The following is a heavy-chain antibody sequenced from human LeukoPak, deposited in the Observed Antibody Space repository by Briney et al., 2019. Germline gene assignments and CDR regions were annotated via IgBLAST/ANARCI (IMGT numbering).Heavy chain of an antibody. CDR2: ISYSGST. D-gene: IGHD3-22*01. V-gene: IGHV4-59*08. CDR1: GGSIWSHY. CDR3: ARHDSSGLPFDY. Sequence: SETLSLTCTVSGGSIWSHYWSWIRQPPGKGLEWIGYISYSGSTNYNPSLRSRVTISVDTSKNQFSLNLSSVTAADTAVYYCARHDSSGLPFDYWGQGTLVTVSS. J-gene: IGHJ4*02.